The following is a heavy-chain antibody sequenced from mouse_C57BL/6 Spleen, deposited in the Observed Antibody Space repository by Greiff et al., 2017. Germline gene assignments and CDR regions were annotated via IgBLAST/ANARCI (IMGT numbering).Heavy chain of an antibody. CDR1: GYTFTSYW. CDR2: IDPSDSYT. CDR3: ERGGDYDLFDY. D-gene: IGHD2-4*01. Sequence: VQLQQPGAELVMPGASVKLSCKASGYTFTSYWMHWVKQRPGQGLEWIGDIDPSDSYTNYNQKFKGKSTLTVDKSSSTAYMQLSSLTSEDSAVYYGERGGDYDLFDYWGQGTTLTVSS. V-gene: IGHV1-69*01. J-gene: IGHJ2*01.